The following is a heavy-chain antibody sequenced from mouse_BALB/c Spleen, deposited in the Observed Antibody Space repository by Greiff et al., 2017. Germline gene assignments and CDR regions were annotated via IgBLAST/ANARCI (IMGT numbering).Heavy chain of an antibody. J-gene: IGHJ2*01. V-gene: IGHV3-2*02. CDR3: ARGGFYFDY. Sequence: EVKLVESGPGLVKPSQSLSLTCTVTGYSITSDYAWNWIRQFPGNKLEWMGYISYSGSTSYNPSLKSRISITRDTSKNQFFLQLNSVTTEDTATYYCARGGFYFDYWGQGTTLTVSS. CDR1: GYSITSDYA. CDR2: ISYSGST.